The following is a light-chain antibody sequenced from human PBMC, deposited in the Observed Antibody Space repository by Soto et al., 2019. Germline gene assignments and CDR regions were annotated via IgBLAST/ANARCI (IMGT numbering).Light chain of an antibody. V-gene: IGKV3-20*01. Sequence: IVLTQSPDTLSLSPGERATLSCRASQDVASTYLAWYQQKPGQAPRLLIYGASGSAAGVAERFSGSGSGTQFTLTISRLDPEDFAVYYCQYYDTSRTFAQGTRVEI. CDR1: QDVASTY. CDR2: GAS. J-gene: IGKJ1*01. CDR3: QYYDTSRT.